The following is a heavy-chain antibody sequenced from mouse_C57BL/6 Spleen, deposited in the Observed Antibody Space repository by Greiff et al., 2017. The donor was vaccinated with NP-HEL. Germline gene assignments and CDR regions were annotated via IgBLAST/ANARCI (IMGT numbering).Heavy chain of an antibody. Sequence: QVQLQQPGAELVMPGASVKLSCKASGYTFTSYWMHWVKQRPGQGLEWIGEIDPSDSYINYNQKFKGKSTLSVDKSSSTDDMQLRSLTSEDSAVYYCARWDYYGSSPDWFAYWGQGTLVTVSA. V-gene: IGHV1-69*01. CDR1: GYTFTSYW. CDR3: ARWDYYGSSPDWFAY. CDR2: IDPSDSYI. D-gene: IGHD1-1*01. J-gene: IGHJ3*01.